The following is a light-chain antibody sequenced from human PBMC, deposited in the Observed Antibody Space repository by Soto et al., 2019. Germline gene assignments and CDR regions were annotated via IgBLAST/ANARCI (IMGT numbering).Light chain of an antibody. CDR2: NAS. V-gene: IGKV3D-11*02. Sequence: EMEMTQSPATLSLSPGESATLSCRASQNVGRNLAWYQQKSGKAPRLLIHNASSRATGIPPRFSGSGSRTEYTLPTSSLEPQDIAVYYCHERGRWHRATFGGGTKVEIK. CDR3: HERGRWHRAT. CDR1: QNVGRN. J-gene: IGKJ4*01.